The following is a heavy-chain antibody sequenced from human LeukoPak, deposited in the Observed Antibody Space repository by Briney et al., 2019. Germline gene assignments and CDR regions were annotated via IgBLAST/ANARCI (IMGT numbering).Heavy chain of an antibody. D-gene: IGHD2-15*01. Sequence: PSETLSLTCTVSGGSITTSNYYWSWSRPPPGKGLEWVGYIYYSGRTDYNPSLKSRLTISADTSKSQFSLRLSSVTSGETAIYYCARGRKYCSGGGCYADWFDPWGQGTLVTVSS. CDR3: ARGRKYCSGGGCYADWFDP. CDR1: GGSITTSNYY. V-gene: IGHV4-31*03. J-gene: IGHJ5*02. CDR2: IYYSGRT.